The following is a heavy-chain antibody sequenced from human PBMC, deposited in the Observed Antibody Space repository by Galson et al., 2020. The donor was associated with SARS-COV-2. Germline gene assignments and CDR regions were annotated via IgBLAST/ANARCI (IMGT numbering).Heavy chain of an antibody. CDR2: INPRGGST. Sequence: ASVKVSCKASGYTFTSYYMHWVRQAPGQGLEWMGIINPRGGSTSYAQKFQGRVTMTRDTSTSTVYMELSSLRSEDTAVYYCARDPTVTTHLGDYLYYYYGMDVWGQGTTVTVSS. CDR3: ARDPTVTTHLGDYLYYYYGMDV. V-gene: IGHV1-46*01. J-gene: IGHJ6*02. CDR1: GYTFTSYY. D-gene: IGHD4-4*01.